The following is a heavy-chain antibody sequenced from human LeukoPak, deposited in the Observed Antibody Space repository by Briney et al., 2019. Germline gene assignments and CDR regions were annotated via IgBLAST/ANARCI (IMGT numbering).Heavy chain of an antibody. Sequence: FLRLSCAASGFTFSSYAMHWVRQAPGKGREWVAVISYDGSNKYYADSVKGRFTISRDNSKNTLYLQMNSLRAEDTAVYYCARDMGQWLARYYMDVWGKGTTVTVSS. V-gene: IGHV3-30*01. CDR3: ARDMGQWLARYYMDV. CDR1: GFTFSSYA. CDR2: ISYDGSNK. D-gene: IGHD6-19*01. J-gene: IGHJ6*03.